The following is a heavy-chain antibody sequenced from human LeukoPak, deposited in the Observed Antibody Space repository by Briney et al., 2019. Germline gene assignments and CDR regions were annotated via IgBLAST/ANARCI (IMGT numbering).Heavy chain of an antibody. CDR1: GFTVSNNY. J-gene: IGHJ4*02. CDR3: ARRLPTAWGADY. CDR2: IYSGGST. Sequence: GGSLRLSCAASGFTVSNNYMTWVRQAPGKGPEWVSVIYSGGSTYYADFVKGRFTISRDNSKNTLYLQMNSLRAEDTAVYYCARRLPTAWGADYWGQGTLVTVSS. V-gene: IGHV3-53*01. D-gene: IGHD7-27*01.